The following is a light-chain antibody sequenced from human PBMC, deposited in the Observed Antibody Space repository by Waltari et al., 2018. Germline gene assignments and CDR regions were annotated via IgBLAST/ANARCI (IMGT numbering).Light chain of an antibody. Sequence: ETVMTQSPATLSVSPGERVPLSCRASQTLSKKLAWDQYKSGQAPRLLIYEAYTRATGIPPRFSGSGSGTEFTLTISSLQPEDFALYYCQQYNYWPPLTFGGGTNVEI. J-gene: IGKJ4*01. V-gene: IGKV3-15*01. CDR2: EAY. CDR3: QQYNYWPPLT. CDR1: QTLSKK.